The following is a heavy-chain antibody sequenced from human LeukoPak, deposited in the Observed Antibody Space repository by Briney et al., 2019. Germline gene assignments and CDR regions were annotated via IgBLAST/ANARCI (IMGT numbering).Heavy chain of an antibody. D-gene: IGHD2-2*01. CDR2: ISWNSGRI. J-gene: IGHJ4*02. V-gene: IGHV3-9*01. CDR3: AKDLGRCSSTSCAPDY. CDR1: GFTFDDYA. Sequence: GGSLRLSCAASGFTFDDYAMHWVRQVPGKGLEWVSGISWNSGRIGYADSVKGRFTISRDNARNSLYLQMNSLRAEDTALYYCAKDLGRCSSTSCAPDYWGQGTLVTVSS.